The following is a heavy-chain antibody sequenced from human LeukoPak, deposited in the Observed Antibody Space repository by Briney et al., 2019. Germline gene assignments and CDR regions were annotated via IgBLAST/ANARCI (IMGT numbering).Heavy chain of an antibody. CDR2: ISWDSGSI. J-gene: IGHJ4*02. Sequence: PGGSLRLSCAASGFTFDDYAMHWVRQAPGKGLEWVSGISWDSGSIGYADSVKGRFTISRDNAKSSLYLQMNSLRAEDTALYYCAKDGFHSSSWYGNWGQGTLVTVSS. CDR1: GFTFDDYA. V-gene: IGHV3-9*01. D-gene: IGHD6-13*01. CDR3: AKDGFHSSSWYGN.